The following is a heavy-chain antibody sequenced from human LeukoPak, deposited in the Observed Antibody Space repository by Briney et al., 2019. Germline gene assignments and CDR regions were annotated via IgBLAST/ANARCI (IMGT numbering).Heavy chain of an antibody. J-gene: IGHJ4*02. CDR1: GLSVRGNI. Sequence: PGGSLRLSCAASGLSVRGNIMSWARQAPGKGLEWVSAISGSGGSTFYADSVKGRFTVSRDNSKNTLYLQMNSLRAEDTAVYYCGPREHSNVNAYEYWGQGTLVTVSS. V-gene: IGHV3-23*01. D-gene: IGHD4-11*01. CDR3: GPREHSNVNAYEY. CDR2: ISGSGGST.